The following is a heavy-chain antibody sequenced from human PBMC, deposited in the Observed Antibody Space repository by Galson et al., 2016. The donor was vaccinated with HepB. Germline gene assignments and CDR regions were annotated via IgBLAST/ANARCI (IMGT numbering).Heavy chain of an antibody. CDR3: AKNKATARVWGHYYYYMDV. CDR2: VYSDGST. J-gene: IGHJ6*03. CDR1: GFTVSSNY. D-gene: IGHD3-16*01. Sequence: SLRLSCAASGFTVSSNYLSWVRQAPGKGLEWVSIVYSDGSTYYSGSVRGRFTISRDNSNNIVHLQMNSLRAEDTAVYFCAKNKATARVWGHYYYYMDVWGKGTTVTVSS. V-gene: IGHV3-53*01.